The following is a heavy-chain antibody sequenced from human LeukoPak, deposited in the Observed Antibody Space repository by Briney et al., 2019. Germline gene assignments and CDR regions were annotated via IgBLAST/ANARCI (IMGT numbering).Heavy chain of an antibody. V-gene: IGHV3-21*01. CDR2: ISSSSSYI. CDR1: GFTFSSYS. D-gene: IGHD3-22*01. J-gene: IGHJ4*02. CDR3: ARGYDTSGYYRY. Sequence: PGGSLRLSCAASGFTFSSYSMNWVRQAPGKGLEWVSSISSSSSYIYYADSVKGRFAVSRDNAKNSLYLQMNSLRAEDTAAYYCARGYDTSGYYRYWGQGTLVTVSS.